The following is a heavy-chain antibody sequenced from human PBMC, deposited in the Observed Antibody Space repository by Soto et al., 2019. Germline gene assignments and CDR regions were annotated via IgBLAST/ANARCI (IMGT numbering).Heavy chain of an antibody. CDR2: IHYSGST. J-gene: IGHJ1*01. CDR3: ARLGHVYYYDSSGYREYFQH. Sequence: SETLSLTCTVSGGPINSGSYYWGWIRQPPGKGLEWIGSIHYSGSTNYNPSLKSRVTISVDTSKNQFSLKLSSVTAADTAVYYCARLGHVYYYDSSGYREYFQHWGQGTLVTVSS. CDR1: GGPINSGSYY. V-gene: IGHV4-39*07. D-gene: IGHD3-22*01.